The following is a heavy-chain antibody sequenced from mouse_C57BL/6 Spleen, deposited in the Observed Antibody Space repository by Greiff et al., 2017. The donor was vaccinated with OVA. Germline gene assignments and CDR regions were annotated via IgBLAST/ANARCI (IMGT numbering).Heavy chain of an antibody. CDR1: GFNIKDDY. CDR2: IDPENGDT. J-gene: IGHJ1*03. Sequence: EVQGVESGAELVRPGASVKLSCTASGFNIKDDYMHWVKQRPEQGLEWIGWIDPENGDTEYASKFQGKATITADTSSNTAYLQLSSLTSEDTAVYYCTRNYDGHWYFDVWGTGTTVTVSS. D-gene: IGHD2-4*01. V-gene: IGHV14-4*01. CDR3: TRNYDGHWYFDV.